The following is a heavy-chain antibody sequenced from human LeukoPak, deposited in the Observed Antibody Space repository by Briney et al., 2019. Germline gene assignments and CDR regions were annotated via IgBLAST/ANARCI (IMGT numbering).Heavy chain of an antibody. V-gene: IGHV1-46*03. CDR2: INPSGGST. CDR1: GYTFTSYY. J-gene: IGHJ4*02. CDR3: ARDYHDGSGYYYFDY. D-gene: IGHD3-22*01. Sequence: ASVKVSCKASGYTFTSYYMHWVRQAPGQGLEWMGIINPSGGSTSYAQKFQGRVTMTRDTSTSTVYMELSSLRSEDTAVYYCARDYHDGSGYYYFDYWGQGTLVTVSS.